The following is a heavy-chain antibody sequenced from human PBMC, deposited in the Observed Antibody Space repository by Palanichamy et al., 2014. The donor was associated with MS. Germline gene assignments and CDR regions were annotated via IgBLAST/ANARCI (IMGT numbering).Heavy chain of an antibody. CDR2: IKQDGSEK. J-gene: IGHJ4*02. V-gene: IGHV3-7*01. CDR3: AKPRCGGDCYHFDF. D-gene: IGHD2-21*02. Sequence: EVQLVESGGGLVQPGGSLRLSSAASGFSFRSYWMSWVRQAPGKGLEWVASIKQDGSEKKYVDSVKGRFTISSDNAKNSLYLQMNSLRAEDTAVYYCAKPRCGGDCYHFDFWGQGTLVTVSS. CDR1: GFSFRSYW.